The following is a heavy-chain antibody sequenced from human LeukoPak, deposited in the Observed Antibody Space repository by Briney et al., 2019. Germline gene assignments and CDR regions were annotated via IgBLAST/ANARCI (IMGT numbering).Heavy chain of an antibody. CDR3: ARVSLLGAWPSLDY. J-gene: IGHJ4*02. D-gene: IGHD1-26*01. Sequence: GGSLRLSCAASGFTFSSYSMNWVRQAPGKGLEWVSSISSSSSYIYYADSVKGRFTISRDNAKNSLYLQMNSLRAEDTAVYYCARVSLLGAWPSLDYWGQGTLVTVSS. CDR2: ISSSSSYI. V-gene: IGHV3-21*01. CDR1: GFTFSSYS.